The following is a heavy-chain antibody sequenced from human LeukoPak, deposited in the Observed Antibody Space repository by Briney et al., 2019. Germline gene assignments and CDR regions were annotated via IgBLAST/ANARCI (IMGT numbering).Heavy chain of an antibody. CDR3: ARVWNYYGSGASDY. J-gene: IGHJ4*02. V-gene: IGHV4-34*01. D-gene: IGHD3-10*01. CDR1: GGSFSGYY. Sequence: PSETLSLTCAVYGGSFSGYYWSWIRQPPGKGLEWIGEINHSGSTNYNPSLKSRVTISVDTSKNQFSLKLSSVTAADTAVYYCARVWNYYGSGASDYWGQGTLVTVSP. CDR2: INHSGST.